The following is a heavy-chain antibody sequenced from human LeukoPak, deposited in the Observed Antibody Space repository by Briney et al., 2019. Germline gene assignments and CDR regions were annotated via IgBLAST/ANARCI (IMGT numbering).Heavy chain of an antibody. CDR2: IYYSGST. V-gene: IGHV4-39*07. J-gene: IGHJ4*02. CDR1: GGSISSTNYY. Sequence: SETLSLTCTVSGGSISSTNYYWGWIRQPPGKRLEWIGSIYYSGSTYYNPSLKSRVTISVDTSKNQFSLKLSSVTAADTAVYYCARDLVDTAMVFDYWGQGTLVTVSS. D-gene: IGHD5-18*01. CDR3: ARDLVDTAMVFDY.